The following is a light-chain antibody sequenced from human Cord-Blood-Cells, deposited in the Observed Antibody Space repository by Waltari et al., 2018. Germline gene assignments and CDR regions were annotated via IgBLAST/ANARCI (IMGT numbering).Light chain of an antibody. V-gene: IGKV1-5*01. CDR3: QQYNSYSFT. J-gene: IGKJ3*01. CDR1: QRISSW. CDR2: DAS. Sequence: DIQMTQSPSTLSASVGHRVTITCRASQRISSWLGWYQQKPGKAPKLLIYDASSLESGVPSRFSGSGSGTEFTLTISSLQPDDFATYYCQQYNSYSFTFGPGTKVDIK.